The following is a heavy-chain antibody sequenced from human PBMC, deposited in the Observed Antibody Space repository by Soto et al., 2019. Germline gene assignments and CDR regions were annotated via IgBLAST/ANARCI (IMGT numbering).Heavy chain of an antibody. CDR2: IDPSDSYT. CDR3: ARQDIVVVPAAIRADYYYYYGMDV. V-gene: IGHV5-10-1*01. J-gene: IGHJ6*02. Sequence: GECVTISCKVSGYSFNSYWIIWVLQMPGKGLESIGSIDPSDSYTNYSPSFQGHVTISADKSISTAYLQWSSLKASDTAMYYCARQDIVVVPAAIRADYYYYYGMDVWGQGTTVTVSS. D-gene: IGHD2-2*02. CDR1: GYSFNSYW.